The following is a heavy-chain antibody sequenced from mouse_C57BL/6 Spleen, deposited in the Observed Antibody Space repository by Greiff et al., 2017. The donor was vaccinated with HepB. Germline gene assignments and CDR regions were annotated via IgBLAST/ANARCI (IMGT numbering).Heavy chain of an antibody. Sequence: QVQLQQPGAELVKPGASVKMSCKASGYTFPSYWITWVKQRPGHGLEWIGDLYPGSGSTNYTEKFKSKAALTVDTSSSTAYMQLSSLTSEDSAVYYGAREVSYYGSSYWFAYWGQGTLVTVSA. CDR2: LYPGSGST. D-gene: IGHD1-1*01. V-gene: IGHV1-55*01. CDR1: GYTFPSYW. J-gene: IGHJ3*01. CDR3: AREVSYYGSSYWFAY.